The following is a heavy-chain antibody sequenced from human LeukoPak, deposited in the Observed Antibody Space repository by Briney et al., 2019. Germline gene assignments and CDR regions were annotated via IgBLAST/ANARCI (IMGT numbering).Heavy chain of an antibody. D-gene: IGHD4-23*01. V-gene: IGHV4-59*12. J-gene: IGHJ4*02. CDR2: IYSRGST. CDR3: ARATVVTTYYFDY. Sequence: SETLSLTCTVSGGSISSYDWSWIRQPPGKGLEWIGYIYSRGSTNHNPSLKSRVTISVDTSKNQFSLKLSSVTAADTAVYYCARATVVTTYYFDYWGQGTLVTVSS. CDR1: GGSISSYD.